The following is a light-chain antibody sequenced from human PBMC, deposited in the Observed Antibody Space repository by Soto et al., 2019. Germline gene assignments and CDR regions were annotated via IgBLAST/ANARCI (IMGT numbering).Light chain of an antibody. Sequence: EAVMTQYTATLSVSPGERATLSCRASQSVSSALAWYQQKPGLPPRLLIYDASTRATGIPARFSGSGSGTDFTLTISSLQSQDFAVYYCQQYNKWPRTFGQGTKVAIK. CDR3: QQYNKWPRT. CDR2: DAS. CDR1: QSVSSA. J-gene: IGKJ1*01. V-gene: IGKV3-15*01.